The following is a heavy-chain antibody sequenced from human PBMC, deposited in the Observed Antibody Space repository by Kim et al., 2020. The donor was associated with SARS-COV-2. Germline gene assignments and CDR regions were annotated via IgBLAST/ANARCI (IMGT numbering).Heavy chain of an antibody. V-gene: IGHV3-23*01. CDR1: GFTFSTNG. J-gene: IGHJ3*02. Sequence: GGSLRLSCAASGFTFSTNGMSWVRQAPGKGLEWVSGISGYSGSTWYAESVKGRFTISRDTSKNTLFLQLNSLRAEDTARYYCAKEVVETCIGASCRAGALDNWGQGTLVTVSS. CDR2: ISGYSGST. CDR3: AKEVVETCIGASCRAGALDN. D-gene: IGHD2-15*01.